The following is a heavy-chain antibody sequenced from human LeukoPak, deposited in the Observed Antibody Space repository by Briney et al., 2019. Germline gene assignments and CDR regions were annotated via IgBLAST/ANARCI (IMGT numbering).Heavy chain of an antibody. Sequence: LPGGSLRLSCAASGFTFSDHYMDWVRQAPGKGLKWVGRIRNKANSYTTEYAASVKGRFTISRDDSKNSLYLQMNSLRAEDTAVYYCARVPYQYGDHYWGQGTLVTVSS. CDR3: ARVPYQYGDHY. V-gene: IGHV3-72*01. CDR1: GFTFSDHY. D-gene: IGHD4-17*01. J-gene: IGHJ4*02. CDR2: IRNKANSYTT.